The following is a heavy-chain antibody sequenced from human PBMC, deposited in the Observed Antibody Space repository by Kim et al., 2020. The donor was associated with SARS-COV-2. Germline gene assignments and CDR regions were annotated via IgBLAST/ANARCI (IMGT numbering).Heavy chain of an antibody. CDR2: IYSGGST. V-gene: IGHV3-53*04. D-gene: IGHD6-13*01. Sequence: GGSLRLSCAASGFTVSSNYMSWVRQAPGKGLEWVSVIYSGGSTYYADSVKGRFTISRHNSKNTLYLQMNSLRAEDTAVYYCARGRSGIAAAGTFDYWGQGTLVTVSS. J-gene: IGHJ4*02. CDR1: GFTVSSNY. CDR3: ARGRSGIAAAGTFDY.